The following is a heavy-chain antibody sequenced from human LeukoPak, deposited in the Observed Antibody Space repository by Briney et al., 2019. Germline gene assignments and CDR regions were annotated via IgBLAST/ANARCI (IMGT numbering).Heavy chain of an antibody. Sequence: SVKVSCNASPYTFTIYGVSWGRQAPGQGLEWMAWINAYNVHTNYAHKFQDTVTVTTDTSTNTANMCLRSLTSYDTAHYFCMKDASQGAVAGTFDFWGQGTLVTVSS. J-gene: IGHJ4*02. D-gene: IGHD6-19*01. CDR2: INAYNVHT. CDR1: PYTFTIYG. V-gene: IGHV1-18*01. CDR3: MKDASQGAVAGTFDF.